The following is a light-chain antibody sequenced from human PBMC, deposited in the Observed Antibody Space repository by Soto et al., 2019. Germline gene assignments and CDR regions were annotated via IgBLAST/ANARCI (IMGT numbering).Light chain of an antibody. J-gene: IGKJ1*01. V-gene: IGKV3-20*01. CDR3: QQYGSSPPSWT. CDR1: QSVSSSY. Sequence: ESVLTQSPGTLSLSPGERATLSCRASQSVSSSYLAWYQQKPGQAPRLLIYGASSRATGIPDRFSGSGSGTDFTLTISRLEPEDFAVSYCQQYGSSPPSWTFGQGTNVEIK. CDR2: GAS.